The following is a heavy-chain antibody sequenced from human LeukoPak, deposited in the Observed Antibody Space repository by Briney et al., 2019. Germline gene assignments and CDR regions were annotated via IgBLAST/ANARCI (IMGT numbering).Heavy chain of an antibody. CDR2: ISSSGLDI. CDR1: RSTFSSFE. D-gene: IGHD1-26*01. CDR3: AGSEWELTRFDY. V-gene: IGHV3-48*03. Sequence: GGSLRLSCAASRSTFSSFEMNWVRQAPGKGLEWVSYISSSGLDIYYADSVKGRFTISRDNAKNSLFLQMNSLRAEDMAVYYCAGSEWELTRFDYWGQGTLVTVSS. J-gene: IGHJ4*02.